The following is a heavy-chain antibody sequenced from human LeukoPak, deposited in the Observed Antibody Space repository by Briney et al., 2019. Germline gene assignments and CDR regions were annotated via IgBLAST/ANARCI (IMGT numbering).Heavy chain of an antibody. V-gene: IGHV3-23*01. J-gene: IGHJ5*02. CDR1: GFTFSSYA. D-gene: IGHD6-13*01. Sequence: PGGSLRLSCAASGFTFSSYAMSWVRQAPGKGLEWVSAISGSGGRIYYADSVRGRFTMSRDNSKNTVYLQMSSLRAEDTAVYFCAKGKASSWLDWFDPWGQGTLVTVSS. CDR3: AKGKASSWLDWFDP. CDR2: ISGSGGRI.